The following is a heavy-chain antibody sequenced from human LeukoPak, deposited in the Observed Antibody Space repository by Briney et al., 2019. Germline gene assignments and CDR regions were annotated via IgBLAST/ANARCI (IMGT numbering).Heavy chain of an antibody. CDR1: GFTFSSYW. CDR3: ALGGYSYGTRWYFDL. D-gene: IGHD5-18*01. V-gene: IGHV3-74*01. J-gene: IGHJ2*01. Sequence: GGPLRLSCAASGFTFSSYWMHWVRQAPGKGLVCVSRINSDGSSTSYADSVKGRFTISRDNAKNTLYLQMNSLRAEDTAVYYCALGGYSYGTRWYFDLWGRGTLVTVSS. CDR2: INSDGSST.